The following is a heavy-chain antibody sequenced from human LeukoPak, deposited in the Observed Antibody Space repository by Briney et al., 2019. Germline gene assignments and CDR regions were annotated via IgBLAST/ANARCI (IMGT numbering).Heavy chain of an antibody. CDR1: GFTFDDYG. CDR2: INNDGSST. V-gene: IGHV3-74*01. CDR3: ARGRGYCSGGSCDSEYYLDY. Sequence: PGGSLRLSCAASGFTFDDYGMSWVRQAPGKGLVWVSRINNDGSSTSYADSVKGRFTISRDNAKNTLHLQLNSLRAEDTAVYYCARGRGYCSGGSCDSEYYLDYWGQGALVTVSS. D-gene: IGHD2-15*01. J-gene: IGHJ4*02.